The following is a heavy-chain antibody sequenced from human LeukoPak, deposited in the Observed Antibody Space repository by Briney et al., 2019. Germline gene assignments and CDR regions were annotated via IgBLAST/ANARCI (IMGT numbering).Heavy chain of an antibody. CDR2: INTNTGHP. V-gene: IGHV7-4-1*02. D-gene: IGHD6-13*01. CDR3: ATSLGAGSDAFAL. Sequence: GASVKVSCKASGYNFTNYALNWVRQTPGQGLEWMGWINTNTGHPTYGQGFTPRFVFSLDTSVSTAFLQISTLKPADTAIYCATSLGAGSDAFALWGQGTMVTVSS. CDR1: GYNFTNYA. J-gene: IGHJ3*01.